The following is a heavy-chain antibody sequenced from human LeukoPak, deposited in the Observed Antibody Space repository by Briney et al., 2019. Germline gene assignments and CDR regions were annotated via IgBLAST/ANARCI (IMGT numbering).Heavy chain of an antibody. CDR1: GFTFSSYS. J-gene: IGHJ6*02. V-gene: IGHV3-21*01. Sequence: GGSLSLSCAASGFTFSSYSMNWVRQAPGKGLEWVSSISSSSSYIYYADSVKGRFTISRDNAKNSLYLQMNSLRAEDTAVYYCARVAPRAFYYYGMDVWGQGTTVIVSS. CDR3: ARVAPRAFYYYGMDV. CDR2: ISSSSSYI.